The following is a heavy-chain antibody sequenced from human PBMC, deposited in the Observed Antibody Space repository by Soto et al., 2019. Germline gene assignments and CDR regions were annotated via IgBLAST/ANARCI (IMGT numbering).Heavy chain of an antibody. D-gene: IGHD1-26*01. CDR1: GASLSDNY. Sequence: KPSETLSLTCAVYGASLSDNYCNWLRQPPGKGLEWIGEINHSGNTNYNPSLRSRVTISIDTSKNQFSLRLSSVTAADTAVYYCARGEVGASTGFDYWGQGTLVTVSS. V-gene: IGHV4-34*01. CDR3: ARGEVGASTGFDY. CDR2: INHSGNT. J-gene: IGHJ4*02.